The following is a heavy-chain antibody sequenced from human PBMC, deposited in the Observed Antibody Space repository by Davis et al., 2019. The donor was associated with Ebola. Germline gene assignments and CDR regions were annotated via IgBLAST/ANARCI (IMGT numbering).Heavy chain of an antibody. D-gene: IGHD3-10*01. V-gene: IGHV3-33*01. CDR2: IWYDGSNK. CDR3: AREGLLWFGELLYSAPTERYFDY. J-gene: IGHJ4*02. Sequence: PGGSLRLSCAASGFTFSSYGMHWVRQAPGKGLEWVAVIWYDGSNKYYADSVKGRFTISRDNSKNTLYLQMNSLRAEDTAVYYCAREGLLWFGELLYSAPTERYFDYWGQGTLVTVSS. CDR1: GFTFSSYG.